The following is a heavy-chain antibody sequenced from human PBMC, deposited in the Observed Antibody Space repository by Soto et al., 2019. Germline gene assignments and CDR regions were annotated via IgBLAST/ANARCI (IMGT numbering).Heavy chain of an antibody. CDR2: IYPGDSDT. Sequence: PGESLKISCKASGYSFASYWIGWVRQMPGKGLEWMGIIYPGDSDTRYSPSFQGQVTISADKSISTAYLQWRSLKASDTAMYYCARVTTYYDDSSGDSPRDPFDYWGQGTLVTVSS. V-gene: IGHV5-51*01. J-gene: IGHJ4*02. CDR3: ARVTTYYDDSSGDSPRDPFDY. CDR1: GYSFASYW. D-gene: IGHD3-22*01.